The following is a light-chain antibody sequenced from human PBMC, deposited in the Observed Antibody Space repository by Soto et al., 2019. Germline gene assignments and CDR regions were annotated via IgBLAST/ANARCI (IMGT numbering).Light chain of an antibody. CDR3: CSYAGGDTMI. CDR2: EGT. CDR1: SSNVGSYDL. J-gene: IGLJ2*01. Sequence: QSVLTQPASVSGSPGQSITISCTGTSSNVGSYDLVSWYQQHPGEAPKLMIYEGTKRPSGVSNRFPGSKSANTASLTISGLQPEDAADYYCCSYAGGDTMIFGGGTKLTVL. V-gene: IGLV2-23*01.